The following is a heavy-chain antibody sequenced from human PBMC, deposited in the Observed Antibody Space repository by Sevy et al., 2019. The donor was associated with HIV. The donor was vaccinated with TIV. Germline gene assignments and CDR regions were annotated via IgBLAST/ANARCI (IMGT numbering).Heavy chain of an antibody. D-gene: IGHD3-10*01. Sequence: GGSLRLSCAASGFTFSSYAMSWVRQAPGKGLEWVSAISGSGGSTYYADSGKGRFTISRDNSKNTLYLQMNSLRAEDTAVYYCAKGDRGGDYYYYYMDVWGKGTTVTVSS. CDR1: GFTFSSYA. J-gene: IGHJ6*03. CDR2: ISGSGGST. CDR3: AKGDRGGDYYYYYMDV. V-gene: IGHV3-23*01.